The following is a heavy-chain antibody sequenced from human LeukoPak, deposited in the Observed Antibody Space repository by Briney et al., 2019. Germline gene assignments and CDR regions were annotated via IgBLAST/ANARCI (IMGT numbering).Heavy chain of an antibody. Sequence: PSETLSLTCTVSGGSISSYYWSWIRQPPGKGLEWIGYIYYSGSTNYNPSLKSRVAISVDTSKNQFSLKLSSVTAADTAVYYCARNRDGYNSFDYWGQGTLVTVSS. D-gene: IGHD5-24*01. CDR3: ARNRDGYNSFDY. V-gene: IGHV4-59*01. CDR1: GGSISSYY. CDR2: IYYSGST. J-gene: IGHJ4*02.